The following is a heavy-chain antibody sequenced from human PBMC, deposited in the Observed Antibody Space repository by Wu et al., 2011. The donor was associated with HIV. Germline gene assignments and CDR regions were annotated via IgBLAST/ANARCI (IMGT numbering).Heavy chain of an antibody. V-gene: IGHV1-2*02. CDR3: ASRNYYDRSGGGFFSN. CDR2: INSNTGDT. CDR1: GYTFAKYF. D-gene: IGHD3-22*01. J-gene: IGHJ4*02. Sequence: QVQLVQSGSEVKKPGASVKVSCKASGYTFAKYFIHWVRQAPGQGLEWMGWINSNTGDTNYAQRFQGRVTITRDTSINTAYMELSRLRSDDTAMYYCASRNYYDRSGGGFFSNWGQGTQVTVSS.